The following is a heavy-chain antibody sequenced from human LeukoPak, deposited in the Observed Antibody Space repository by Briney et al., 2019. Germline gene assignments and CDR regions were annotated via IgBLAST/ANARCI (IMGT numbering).Heavy chain of an antibody. CDR2: ISSSSSYI. J-gene: IGHJ4*02. D-gene: IGHD3-22*01. Sequence: GGSLRLSCAASGFTFSSYSMNWVRQAPGKGLEWVSSISSSSSYIYYADSVKGRFTISRDNAKNSLYLQMNSLRAEDTAVYYCARGQATYYYDSSGCDYWGQGTLVTVSS. CDR3: ARGQATYYYDSSGCDY. CDR1: GFTFSSYS. V-gene: IGHV3-21*01.